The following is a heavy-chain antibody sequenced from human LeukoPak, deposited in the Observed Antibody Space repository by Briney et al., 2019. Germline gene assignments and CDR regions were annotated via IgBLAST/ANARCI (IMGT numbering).Heavy chain of an antibody. CDR2: IIPIFGTA. J-gene: IGHJ5*02. CDR1: GGTFSSYA. V-gene: IGHV1-69*05. D-gene: IGHD2-15*01. CDR3: ARGENRGYCSGGSCYLNWFDP. Sequence: GASVKVSCKASGGTFSSYAISWVRQAPGQGLEWMGRIIPIFGTANYAQKFQGRVTITTDESTSTAYMELSSLRSEDTAVYYCARGENRGYCSGGSCYLNWFDPWHQGTLVSVSS.